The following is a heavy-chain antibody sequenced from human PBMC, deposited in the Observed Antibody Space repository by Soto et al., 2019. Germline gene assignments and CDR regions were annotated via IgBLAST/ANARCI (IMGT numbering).Heavy chain of an antibody. CDR3: ASDQGLLVDITGPDDAFDI. J-gene: IGHJ3*02. V-gene: IGHV3-21*01. Sequence: VQLVESGGGLVKPGGSLRLSCAASGFTFSSYSMNWVRQAPGKGLEWVSSISSSSSYIYYADSVKGRFTISRDNAKNSLYLQMNSLRAEDTAVYYCASDQGLLVDITGPDDAFDIWGQGTMVTVSS. D-gene: IGHD1-20*01. CDR2: ISSSSSYI. CDR1: GFTFSSYS.